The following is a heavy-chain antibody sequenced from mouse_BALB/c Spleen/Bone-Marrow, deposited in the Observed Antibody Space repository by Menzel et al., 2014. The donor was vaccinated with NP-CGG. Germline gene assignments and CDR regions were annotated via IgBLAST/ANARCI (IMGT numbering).Heavy chain of an antibody. CDR2: IRNKANGYTT. CDR1: GFTFTDYY. D-gene: IGHD1-1*01. Sequence: EVQVVESGGGLVQPGGSLRLSCATSGFTFTDYYMNWVRQPPGKALEWLGFIRNKANGYTTEFSASVKGRFTISRDNSQSILYLRMNTLRAEDSATYYCARDIGGITLDYWGQGTTLTVSS. CDR3: ARDIGGITLDY. J-gene: IGHJ2*01. V-gene: IGHV7-3*02.